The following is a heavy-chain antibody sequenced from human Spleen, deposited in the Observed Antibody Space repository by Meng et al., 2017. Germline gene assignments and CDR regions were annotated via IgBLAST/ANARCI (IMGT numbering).Heavy chain of an antibody. J-gene: IGHJ5*02. V-gene: IGHV4-31*03. CDR2: IYYSGST. D-gene: IGHD3-16*01. Sequence: QEQLQEAGPGLVKPSQTLSLTCTVSGGSISSGGYYWSWIRQHPGKGLEWIGYIYYSGSTYYNPSLKSRDTISVDTSKNQFSLKLSSVTAADTAVYYCASGRFGWFDPWGQGTLVTVSS. CDR3: ASGRFGWFDP. CDR1: GGSISSGGYY.